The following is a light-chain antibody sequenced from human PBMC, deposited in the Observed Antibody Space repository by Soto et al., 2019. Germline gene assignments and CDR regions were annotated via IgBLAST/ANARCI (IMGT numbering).Light chain of an antibody. Sequence: QSVLTQPPSASGTPGQRVTISCSGSSSNVGINTVNWYQQLPGTAPKLLMYYNNQRPSGVPDRFSGSKSGSSASLAISGLQSEDEGDYYCAAWDDSLNAVVFGGGTQLTVL. J-gene: IGLJ2*01. CDR3: AAWDDSLNAVV. V-gene: IGLV1-44*01. CDR1: SSNVGINT. CDR2: YNN.